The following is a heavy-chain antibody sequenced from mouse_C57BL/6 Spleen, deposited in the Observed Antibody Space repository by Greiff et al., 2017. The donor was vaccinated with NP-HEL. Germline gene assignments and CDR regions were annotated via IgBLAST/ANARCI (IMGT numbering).Heavy chain of an antibody. J-gene: IGHJ2*01. V-gene: IGHV1-74*01. D-gene: IGHD1-1*01. Sequence: QVQLQQPGAELVKPGASVKVSCKASGYTFTSYWMHWVKQRPGQGLEWIGRIHPSDSATNYNQKFKGKATLTVDKSSSTAYMQLSSLTSEDSAVYYYAIQDGSSYDFDYWGQGTTLTVSS. CDR2: IHPSDSAT. CDR1: GYTFTSYW. CDR3: AIQDGSSYDFDY.